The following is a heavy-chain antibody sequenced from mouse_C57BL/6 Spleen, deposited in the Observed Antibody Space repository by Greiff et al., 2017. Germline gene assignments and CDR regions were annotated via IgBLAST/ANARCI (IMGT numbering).Heavy chain of an antibody. D-gene: IGHD2-5*01. Sequence: VQLKESGSGLVKPSQSLSLTCSVTGYSITSGYYWNWIRQFPGNKLEWMGYISYDGSNNYNPSLKNRISITRDTSKNQFFLKLNSVTTEDTATYYCARDNYSNLYAMDYWGQGTSVTVSS. V-gene: IGHV3-6*01. CDR3: ARDNYSNLYAMDY. CDR2: ISYDGSN. CDR1: GYSITSGYY. J-gene: IGHJ4*01.